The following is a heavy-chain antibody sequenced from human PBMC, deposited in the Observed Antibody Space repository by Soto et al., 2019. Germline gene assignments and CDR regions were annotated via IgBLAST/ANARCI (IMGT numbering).Heavy chain of an antibody. V-gene: IGHV1-3*01. CDR3: ARGTGAAPMQAKFDY. CDR2: INAGNGNT. J-gene: IGHJ4*02. D-gene: IGHD3-10*01. Sequence: GASVKVSCKASGYTFTSYAMHWVRQAPGQRLEWMGWINAGNGNTKYSQKFQGRVTITRDTSASTAYMELSSLRSEDTAVYYCARGTGAAPMQAKFDYWGQGTLVTVSS. CDR1: GYTFTSYA.